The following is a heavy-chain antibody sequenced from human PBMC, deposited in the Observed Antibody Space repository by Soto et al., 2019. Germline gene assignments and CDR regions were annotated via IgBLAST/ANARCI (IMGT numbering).Heavy chain of an antibody. CDR1: GFSLSTSGVG. J-gene: IGHJ5*02. D-gene: IGHD3-10*01. V-gene: IGHV2-5*01. CDR3: AHEKNPGSGGSGSYSWFDP. CDR2: ISWNDDK. Sequence: SGPTLVNPTQTLTLTCTFSGFSLSTSGVGVGWIRQPPGKALEWLALISWNDDKRYSPSLKSRLTITKDTSKNQVVLTMTNMDPVDTATYYCAHEKNPGSGGSGSYSWFDPWGQGTLVTVSS.